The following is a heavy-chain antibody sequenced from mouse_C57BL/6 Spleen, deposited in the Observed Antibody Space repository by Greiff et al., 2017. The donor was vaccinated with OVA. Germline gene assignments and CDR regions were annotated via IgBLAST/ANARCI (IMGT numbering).Heavy chain of an antibody. D-gene: IGHD2-3*01. CDR2: IWSGGST. Sequence: VQRVESGPGLVQPSQSLSITCTVSGFSLTSYGVHWVRQSPGKGLEWLGVIWSGGSTDYNAAFISRLSISKDNSKSQVFFKMNSLQADDTAIYYCARRYDGYYGYFDVWGTGTTVTVSS. J-gene: IGHJ1*03. CDR1: GFSLTSYG. V-gene: IGHV2-2*01. CDR3: ARRYDGYYGYFDV.